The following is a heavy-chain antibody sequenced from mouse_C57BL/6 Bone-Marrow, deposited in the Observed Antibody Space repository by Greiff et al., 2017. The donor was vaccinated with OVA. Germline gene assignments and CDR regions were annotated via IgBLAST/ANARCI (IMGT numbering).Heavy chain of an antibody. D-gene: IGHD1-1*02. CDR1: GFTFSSYA. Sequence: EVKVVESGGGLVKPGGSLKLSCAASGFTFSSYAMSWVRQTPEKRLEWVATISDGGSYTYYPDNVKGRFTISRDNAKNNLYLQMSHLKSEDTAMYYCAREGYGDYYAMDYWGQGTSVTVSS. CDR3: AREGYGDYYAMDY. J-gene: IGHJ4*01. V-gene: IGHV5-4*01. CDR2: ISDGGSYT.